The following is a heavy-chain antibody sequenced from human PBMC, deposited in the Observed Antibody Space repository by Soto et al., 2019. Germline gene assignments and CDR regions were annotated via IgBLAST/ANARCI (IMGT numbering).Heavy chain of an antibody. J-gene: IGHJ6*02. CDR3: ARVPLLWGDV. V-gene: IGHV1-3*01. CDR2: INAGNGNT. Sequence: QVQLVQSGAEVKKPGASVKVYCKASGYTFTSYAMHWVRQAPGQRLEWMGWINAGNGNTKYSQKFQGRVTITRDTSASTAYMELRRLRSEDTAGYYSARVPLLWGDVWGQGTTVTVSS. D-gene: IGHD3-10*01. CDR1: GYTFTSYA.